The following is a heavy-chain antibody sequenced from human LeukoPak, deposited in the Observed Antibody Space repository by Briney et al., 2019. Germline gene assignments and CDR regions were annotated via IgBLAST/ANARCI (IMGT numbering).Heavy chain of an antibody. V-gene: IGHV1-2*02. CDR2: INPTGGT. CDR1: GYTFTGHY. CDR3: ARDLGWSSSH. J-gene: IGHJ4*02. D-gene: IGHD6-6*01. Sequence: ASVKVSCKASGYTFTGHYMNWVRLAPGQGLEWMGWINPTGGTTYAQKFQDRVTMTRDTSINTAYMELSGLRSDDTAVYYCARDLGWSSSHWSQGTLVTVSS.